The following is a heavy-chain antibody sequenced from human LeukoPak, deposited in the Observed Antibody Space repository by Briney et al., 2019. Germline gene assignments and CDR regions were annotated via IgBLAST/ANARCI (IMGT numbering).Heavy chain of an antibody. CDR3: ARVRCSSTSCYFDY. V-gene: IGHV3-7*01. J-gene: IGHJ4*02. Sequence: GGSLRLSCAASGFTFSSYSMNWVRQAPGKGLEWVANIKQDGSEKYYVDSVKGRFTISRDNAKNSLYLQMNSLRAEDTAVYYCARVRCSSTSCYFDYWGQGTLVTVSS. D-gene: IGHD2-2*01. CDR1: GFTFSSYS. CDR2: IKQDGSEK.